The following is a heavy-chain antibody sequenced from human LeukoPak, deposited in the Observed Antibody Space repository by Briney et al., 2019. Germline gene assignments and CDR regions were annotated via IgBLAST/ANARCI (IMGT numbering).Heavy chain of an antibody. CDR3: ARDYGDY. V-gene: IGHV3-7*01. Sequence: GGSLRLSCAASGFTFSNYWMSWVRLAPGKGLEWVANIKQDGSEQYYVDSVKGRFTISRDIAENSLYLQMNNLRVEDTALYYCARDYGDYWGQGTLVTVSS. D-gene: IGHD4-17*01. CDR1: GFTFSNYW. J-gene: IGHJ4*02. CDR2: IKQDGSEQ.